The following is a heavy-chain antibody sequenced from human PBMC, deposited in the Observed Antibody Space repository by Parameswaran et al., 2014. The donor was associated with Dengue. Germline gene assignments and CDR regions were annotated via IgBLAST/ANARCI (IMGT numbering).Heavy chain of an antibody. Sequence: VRQMPGKGLEWIGYIYYSGSTNYNPSLKSRVTISVDTSKNQFSLKLSSVTAADTAVYYCATRIAARFDYWGQGTLVTVSS. V-gene: IGHV4-59*12. CDR2: IYYSGST. D-gene: IGHD6-6*01. J-gene: IGHJ4*02. CDR3: ATRIAARFDY.